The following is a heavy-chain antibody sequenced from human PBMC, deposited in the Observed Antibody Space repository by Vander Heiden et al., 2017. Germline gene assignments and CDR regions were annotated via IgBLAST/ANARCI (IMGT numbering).Heavy chain of an antibody. CDR1: GCTFSRQA. D-gene: IGHD3-3*01. V-gene: IGHV3-23*01. J-gene: IGHJ3*02. CDR3: AKGAIFGVVIIQGAFDI. Sequence: EVQLWESGGGLVQPGGSLRLSCAASGCTFSRQAMSWVRQAPGKGLEWVSAISGSGGSTYYADSVKGRFTISRDNSKNTLYLQMNSLRAEDTAVYYCAKGAIFGVVIIQGAFDIWGQGTMVTVSS. CDR2: ISGSGGST.